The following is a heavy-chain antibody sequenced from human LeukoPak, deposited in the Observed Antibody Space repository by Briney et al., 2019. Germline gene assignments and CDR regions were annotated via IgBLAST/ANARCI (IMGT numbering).Heavy chain of an antibody. CDR3: ALLEWRKSFDY. Sequence: PGGSLRLSCAASGFTFSSYGMHWVRQAPGKGLEWVAVISYDGSNKYYADSVKGRFTISRDNSKNTLYPQMNSLRAEDTAVYYCALLEWRKSFDYWGQGTLVTVSS. D-gene: IGHD3-3*01. CDR2: ISYDGSNK. CDR1: GFTFSSYG. V-gene: IGHV3-30*03. J-gene: IGHJ4*02.